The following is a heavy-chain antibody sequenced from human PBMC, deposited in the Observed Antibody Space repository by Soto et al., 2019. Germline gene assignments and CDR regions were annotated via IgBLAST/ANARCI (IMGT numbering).Heavy chain of an antibody. Sequence: GGSLRLSCAASGFTFSSYAMHWVRQAPGKGLEWVAVISYDGSNKYYADSVKGRFTISRDNSKNTLYLQMNSLRAEDTAVYYCARGEDYVWGSYRHDYYYYGMDVWGQGTTVTVSS. CDR3: ARGEDYVWGSYRHDYYYYGMDV. CDR2: ISYDGSNK. V-gene: IGHV3-30-3*01. CDR1: GFTFSSYA. J-gene: IGHJ6*02. D-gene: IGHD3-16*02.